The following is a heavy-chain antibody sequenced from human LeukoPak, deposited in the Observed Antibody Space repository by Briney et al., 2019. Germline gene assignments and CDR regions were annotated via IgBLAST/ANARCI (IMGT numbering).Heavy chain of an antibody. CDR2: ISYDGSNK. J-gene: IGHJ4*02. CDR3: ARVLGYSPDY. D-gene: IGHD5-18*01. Sequence: GSLRLSCAASGFTFSSYAMHWVRQAPGKGLEWVAVISYDGSNKYYADSVKGRFTISRDNSKNTLYLQMNSLRAEDTAVYYCARVLGYSPDYWGQGTLVTVSS. CDR1: GFTFSSYA. V-gene: IGHV3-30-3*01.